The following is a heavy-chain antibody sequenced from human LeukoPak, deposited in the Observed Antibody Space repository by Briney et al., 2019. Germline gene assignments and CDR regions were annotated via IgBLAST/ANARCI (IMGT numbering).Heavy chain of an antibody. CDR1: GFTFSNYW. J-gene: IGHJ6*02. CDR2: VSGPGGST. D-gene: IGHD4-17*01. V-gene: IGHV3-23*01. Sequence: PGGSLRLSCAASGFTFSNYWMSWVRQAPGEGLEWVSGVSGPGGSTYYADSVKGRFTISRDNSKDTLYLQMNSLRAEDTAVYYCAKGRRYGDYDVWGRGTTVIVS. CDR3: AKGRRYGDYDV.